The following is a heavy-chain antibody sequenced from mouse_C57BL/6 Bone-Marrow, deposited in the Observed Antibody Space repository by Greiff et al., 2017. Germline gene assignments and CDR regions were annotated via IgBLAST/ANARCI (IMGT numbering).Heavy chain of an antibody. Sequence: QVQLQQPGAELVKPGASVKMSCKASGYTFTSYWLTWVKQRPGQGLEWIGDIYPGSGSTNYNEKFKSKATLTVDTSSSTAYMQLSSLTSEDSAVYYCARWSNWYFDVWGTGTTVTVSS. CDR3: ARWSNWYFDV. CDR1: GYTFTSYW. J-gene: IGHJ1*03. CDR2: IYPGSGST. D-gene: IGHD5-1*01. V-gene: IGHV1-55*01.